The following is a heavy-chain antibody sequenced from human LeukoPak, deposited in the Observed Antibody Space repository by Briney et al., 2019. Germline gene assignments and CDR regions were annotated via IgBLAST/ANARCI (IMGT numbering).Heavy chain of an antibody. Sequence: GGSLRLSCVGSGFIFRNDWMHWVRQAPGKGLVWVSRLYSEGGRTYYADSVKGRFTISRDNAKNTLYLQMNSLTVEDTAVYYCSRGLGRPVDSWGQGTLATVSS. D-gene: IGHD3-16*01. J-gene: IGHJ4*02. CDR2: LYSEGGRT. V-gene: IGHV3-74*01. CDR3: SRGLGRPVDS. CDR1: GFIFRNDW.